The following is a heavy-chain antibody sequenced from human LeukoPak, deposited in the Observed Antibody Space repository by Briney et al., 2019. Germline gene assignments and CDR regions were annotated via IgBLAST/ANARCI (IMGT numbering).Heavy chain of an antibody. J-gene: IGHJ4*02. V-gene: IGHV4-30-4*08. CDR2: IDYSGIT. Sequence: SETLSLTCTVSGGSISSGDYYWRWVRQPPGKGLEWIGYIDYSGITYYNPSLKSRVDISVDTSKNLLSLKVGSVTAADTAVYYCARAYDFRSGYYTFDYWGQGTLVTVSS. D-gene: IGHD3-3*01. CDR3: ARAYDFRSGYYTFDY. CDR1: GGSISSGDYY.